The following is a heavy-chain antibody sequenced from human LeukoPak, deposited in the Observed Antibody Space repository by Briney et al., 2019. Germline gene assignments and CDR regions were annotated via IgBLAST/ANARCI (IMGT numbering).Heavy chain of an antibody. J-gene: IGHJ4*02. CDR1: GYTFTGYY. CDR3: VRLGLDY. V-gene: IGHV1-2*02. Sequence: ASVKVSCKAFGYTFTGYYLHWVRQAPGQGLEWMGWIAPNTGDTYYPQRFQGRVTMTRDTSISTAYLYLIGLRFDDTAIYYCVRLGLDYWGQGTLVTVSS. CDR2: IAPNTGDT.